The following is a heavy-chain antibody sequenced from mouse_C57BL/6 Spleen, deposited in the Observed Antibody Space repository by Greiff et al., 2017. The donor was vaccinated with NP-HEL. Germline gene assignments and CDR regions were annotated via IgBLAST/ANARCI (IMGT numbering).Heavy chain of an antibody. CDR3: ARPQTAQSSWFAY. V-gene: IGHV1-59*01. CDR2: IDPSDSYT. CDR1: GYTFTSYW. J-gene: IGHJ3*01. Sequence: QVQLQQSGAELVRPGTSVKLSCKASGYTFTSYWMHWVKQRPGQGLEWIGVIDPSDSYTNYNQKFKGKATLTVDTSSSTAYMQLSSLTSEDSAVYYCARPQTAQSSWFAYWGQGTLVTVSA. D-gene: IGHD3-2*02.